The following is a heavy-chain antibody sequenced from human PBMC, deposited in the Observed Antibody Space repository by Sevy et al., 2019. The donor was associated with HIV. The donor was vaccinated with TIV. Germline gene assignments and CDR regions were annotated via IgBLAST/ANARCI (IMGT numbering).Heavy chain of an antibody. V-gene: IGHV1-69*13. CDR2: IIPIFGTA. Sequence: VKVSCKASGGTFSSYAISWVRQAPGQGLEWMGGIIPIFGTANYAQKFQGRVTITADESTSTAYMELSSLRSEDTAVYYCARARYGCSGGSCYSGYYYYGMDVWGQGTPVTVSS. CDR3: ARARYGCSGGSCYSGYYYYGMDV. CDR1: GGTFSSYA. D-gene: IGHD2-15*01. J-gene: IGHJ6*02.